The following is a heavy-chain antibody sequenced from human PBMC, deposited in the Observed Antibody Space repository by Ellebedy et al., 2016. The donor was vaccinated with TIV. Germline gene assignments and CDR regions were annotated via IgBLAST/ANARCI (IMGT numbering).Heavy chain of an antibody. J-gene: IGHJ4*02. CDR2: ISYDGSNK. CDR3: ARSTHIDY. V-gene: IGHV3-30*04. Sequence: GESLKISCAASGFTFSSYAMHWVRQAPGKGLEWVAVISYDGSNKYYADSVKGRFTISRDNSKNTLYLQMNSLRAEDTAVYYCARSTHIDYWGQGNMVTVSS. CDR1: GFTFSSYA.